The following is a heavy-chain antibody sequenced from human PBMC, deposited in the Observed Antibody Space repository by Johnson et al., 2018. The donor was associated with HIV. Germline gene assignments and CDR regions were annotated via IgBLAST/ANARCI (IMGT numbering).Heavy chain of an antibody. CDR2: IKQDGSEK. Sequence: VQLVESGGGVVQPGGSLRLSCVASGFTFSSYGMHWVRQPPGKGLEWVANIKQDGSEKYYVDSVKGRFTISRDNAKNSLYLQMNSLRPEDTAVFYCAKERGKRWLHPRDAFDIWGQGTMVTVSS. CDR3: AKERGKRWLHPRDAFDI. J-gene: IGHJ3*02. CDR1: GFTFSSYG. V-gene: IGHV3-7*01. D-gene: IGHD5-24*01.